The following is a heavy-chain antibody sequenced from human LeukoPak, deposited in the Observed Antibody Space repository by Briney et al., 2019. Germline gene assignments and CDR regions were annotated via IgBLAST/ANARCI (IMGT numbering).Heavy chain of an antibody. CDR3: ARARRGSYDY. V-gene: IGHV1-24*01. CDR2: FDPEDGET. Sequence: ASVKVSCKVSGYTLTELSMHWVRQAPGKGLEWMGGFDPEDGETIYAQKFQGRVTITTDESTSTAYMELSSLRSEDTAVYYCARARRGSYDYWGQGTLVTVSS. D-gene: IGHD1-26*01. CDR1: GYTLTELS. J-gene: IGHJ4*02.